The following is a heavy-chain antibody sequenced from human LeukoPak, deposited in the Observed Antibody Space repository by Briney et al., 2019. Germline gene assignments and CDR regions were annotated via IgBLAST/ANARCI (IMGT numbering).Heavy chain of an antibody. J-gene: IGHJ6*03. CDR2: ISAYNGNT. Sequence: ASVKVSCKASGYTFTSYGISWLRQAPVQGLEWMGWISAYNGNTNYAQKLQGRVTMTTDTSTSTAYMELRSLRSDDTAVYYCASGPFGSSGWLGPMDVWGKGTTVTVSS. D-gene: IGHD6-19*01. V-gene: IGHV1-18*01. CDR1: GYTFTSYG. CDR3: ASGPFGSSGWLGPMDV.